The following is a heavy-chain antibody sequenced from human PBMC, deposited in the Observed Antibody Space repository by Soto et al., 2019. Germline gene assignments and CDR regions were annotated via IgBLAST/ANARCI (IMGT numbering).Heavy chain of an antibody. CDR1: GFSFVNYA. V-gene: IGHV3-23*01. D-gene: IGHD6-19*01. J-gene: IGHJ4*02. CDR3: AKATTNGGWFNPFDS. CDR2: LSGSGTST. Sequence: LRLSCAASGFSFVNYAMNWVRQAPGKGLEWVSGLSGSGTSTYYADSVKGRFTISRDNSRDTLLLQMNSLTADDTAVYYCAKATTNGGWFNPFDSWGQGALVTVSS.